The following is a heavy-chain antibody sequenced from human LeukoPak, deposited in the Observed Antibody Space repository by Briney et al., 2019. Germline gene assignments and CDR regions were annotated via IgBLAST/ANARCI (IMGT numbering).Heavy chain of an antibody. CDR1: GHTFDRFP. D-gene: IGHD4-17*01. V-gene: IGHV1-69*10. Sequence: SVKVSCKASGHTFDRFPINWVRLAPGQALEWMGGIIPVFDMTHYAPKFQGRITMTADTSTTTVYMELRSLKSEDTAVYFCAKGPHDYGDFVYLWGQGTRVTVSS. CDR2: IIPVFDMT. J-gene: IGHJ5*02. CDR3: AKGPHDYGDFVYL.